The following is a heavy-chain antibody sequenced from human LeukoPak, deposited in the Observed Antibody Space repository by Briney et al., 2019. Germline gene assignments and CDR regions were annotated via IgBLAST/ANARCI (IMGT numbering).Heavy chain of an antibody. V-gene: IGHV4-39*07. J-gene: IGHJ6*03. Sequence: SETLSLTCTVSSGSISSSSYYWGWIRQPPGKGLEWIASIYYSGSTYYNPSLKSRVTIAVDTSKNPFSLKLSSVTAADTDVYYCARRGPSYSSSWRYYYYYYMDVWGKGTTVTISS. D-gene: IGHD6-13*01. CDR1: SGSISSSSYY. CDR2: IYYSGST. CDR3: ARRGPSYSSSWRYYYYYYMDV.